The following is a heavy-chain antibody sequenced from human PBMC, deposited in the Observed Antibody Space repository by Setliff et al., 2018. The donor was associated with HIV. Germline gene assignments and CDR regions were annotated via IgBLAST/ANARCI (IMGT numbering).Heavy chain of an antibody. J-gene: IGHJ6*03. CDR3: ARVSSTYWYSIFRNYYYHMDV. V-gene: IGHV4-34*01. CDR2: TNDSGST. Sequence: PSETLSLTCAVYGGSFSDYYWSWIRQPPGKGLEWIGETNDSGSTNYNPSLKSRVTVSADTSKKQFSLKLSSVTAADTAVYYCARVSSTYWYSIFRNYYYHMDVWGKGTTVTVS. D-gene: IGHD2-8*02. CDR1: GGSFSDYY.